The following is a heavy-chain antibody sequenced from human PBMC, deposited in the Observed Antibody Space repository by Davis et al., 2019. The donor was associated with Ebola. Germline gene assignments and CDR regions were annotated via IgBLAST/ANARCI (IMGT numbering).Heavy chain of an antibody. CDR1: GFTFSSYA. D-gene: IGHD6-13*01. V-gene: IGHV3-30*04. Sequence: GGSLRLSCAASGFTFSSYAMHWVRQAPGKGLEWVAVISYDGSNKYYADSVKGRFTISRDNSKNTLYLQMNSLRVEDTAVYYCARERAAAAGNWFDPWGQGTLVTVSS. CDR3: ARERAAAAGNWFDP. CDR2: ISYDGSNK. J-gene: IGHJ5*02.